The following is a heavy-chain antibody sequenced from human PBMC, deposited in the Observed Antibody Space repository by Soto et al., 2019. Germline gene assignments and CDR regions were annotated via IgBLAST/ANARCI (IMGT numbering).Heavy chain of an antibody. CDR2: IYTSGST. D-gene: IGHD4-4*01. CDR1: GGSISSYY. J-gene: IGHJ6*02. CDR3: ARDQVYSNHDYYYYGMDV. Sequence: PSETLSLTXTVSGGSISSYYWSWIRQPAGKGLEWIGRIYTSGSTNYNPSLKSRVTMSVDTSKNQFSLKLSSVTAADTAVYYCARDQVYSNHDYYYYGMDVWGQGTTVTVSS. V-gene: IGHV4-4*07.